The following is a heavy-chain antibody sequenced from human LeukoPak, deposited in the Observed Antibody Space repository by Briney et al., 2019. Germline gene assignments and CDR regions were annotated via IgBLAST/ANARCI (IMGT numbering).Heavy chain of an antibody. J-gene: IGHJ4*02. CDR1: GFTVSSNG. V-gene: IGHV3-33*03. Sequence: GGSLSLSWAASGFTVSSNGMGWVRPAPGEGLGWVAVIWYGGSNKSHAYSVKGRCTICRDNSKNTLYLLMNSLRAEDTAVYYCAKDGTTVTTWYFDYWGQGTLVTVSS. D-gene: IGHD4-17*01. CDR3: AKDGTTVTTWYFDY. CDR2: IWYGGSNK.